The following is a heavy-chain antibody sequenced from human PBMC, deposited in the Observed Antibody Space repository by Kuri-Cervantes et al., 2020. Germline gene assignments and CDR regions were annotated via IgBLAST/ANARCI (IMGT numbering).Heavy chain of an antibody. CDR1: GFTFDDYA. Sequence: SLKISCAASGFTFDDYAMHWVRQAPGKGLEWVSGISWNSGSIGYADSVKGRFTISRDNSKNTLYLQMNSLGAEDTAVYYCAKADAREWELLGYWGQGTLVTVSS. V-gene: IGHV3-9*01. CDR2: ISWNSGSI. CDR3: AKADAREWELLGY. J-gene: IGHJ4*02. D-gene: IGHD1-26*01.